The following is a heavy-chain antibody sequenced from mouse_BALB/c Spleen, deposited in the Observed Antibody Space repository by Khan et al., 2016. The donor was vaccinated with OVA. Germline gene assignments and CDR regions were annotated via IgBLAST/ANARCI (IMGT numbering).Heavy chain of an antibody. CDR1: GFTFSSYG. Sequence: EVKLEESGGGLVQPGGSLKLSCAASGFTFSSYGMSWVSQTPDKRLELVATINSNGGSTYYPDSVKGRFTISRDNAKNTLYLQMSSLKSEDTAMYYCARMARTINWGQGTTLTVSS. CDR2: INSNGGST. CDR3: ARMARTIN. J-gene: IGHJ2*01. V-gene: IGHV5-6-3*01.